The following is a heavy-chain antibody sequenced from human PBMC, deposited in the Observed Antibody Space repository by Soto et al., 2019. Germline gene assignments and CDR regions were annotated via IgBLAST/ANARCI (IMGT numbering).Heavy chain of an antibody. J-gene: IGHJ4*02. Sequence: PSETLSLTCTVSGGSISSYYWSWIRQPAGKELEWIGRIYTSGSTNYNPSLKSRVTISVDTSKNQFSLKLSSVTAADTAVYYCARGVSSHSDILTGYCFFDYWGQGTLVTVSS. V-gene: IGHV4-4*07. CDR3: ARGVSSHSDILTGYCFFDY. D-gene: IGHD3-9*01. CDR2: IYTSGST. CDR1: GGSISSYY.